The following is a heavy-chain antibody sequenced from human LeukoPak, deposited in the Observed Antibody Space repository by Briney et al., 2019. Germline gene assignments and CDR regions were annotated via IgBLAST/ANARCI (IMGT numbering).Heavy chain of an antibody. CDR2: ISNDGSIT. J-gene: IGHJ4*02. V-gene: IGHV3-74*01. D-gene: IGHD3-10*01. Sequence: GGSLRLSCAASGFTFGTYWMLWVRQAPGKGLVWVSRISNDGSITNYADSVKGRFTISRDNAKNTLYLQMNSLRADDTAVYYCAKDNYGSGDYRGQGTLVTVSS. CDR1: GFTFGTYW. CDR3: AKDNYGSGDY.